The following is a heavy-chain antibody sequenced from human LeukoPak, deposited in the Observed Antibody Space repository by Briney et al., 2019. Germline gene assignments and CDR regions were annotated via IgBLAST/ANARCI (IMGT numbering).Heavy chain of an antibody. Sequence: ASVKVSCKASGGTFSSYAISWVRQAPGQGLEWMGRIFPIFGIASYAQTFQGRVTITADKSTSTAYMGLSSLRSEDTAVYYCASAQYCSSTSCYLGYYYYGMDVWAQGTTDSVPS. CDR3: ASAQYCSSTSCYLGYYYYGMDV. J-gene: IGHJ6*02. D-gene: IGHD2-2*01. CDR2: IFPIFGIA. V-gene: IGHV1-69*04. CDR1: GGTFSSYA.